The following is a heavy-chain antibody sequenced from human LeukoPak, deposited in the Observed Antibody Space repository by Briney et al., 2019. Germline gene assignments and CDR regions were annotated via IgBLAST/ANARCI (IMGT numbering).Heavy chain of an antibody. CDR2: ISYDRSNK. CDR3: ARDRNENSPFDY. V-gene: IGHV3-30*04. J-gene: IGHJ4*02. Sequence: GGSLRLSCAASGFTFSSYAMHWVRQAPGKGLEWVAVISYDRSNKYYADSVKGRLTLSRDNSKNTLYLQMNSLRAEDTAVYYCARDRNENSPFDYWGQGTLVTVSS. D-gene: IGHD2/OR15-2a*01. CDR1: GFTFSSYA.